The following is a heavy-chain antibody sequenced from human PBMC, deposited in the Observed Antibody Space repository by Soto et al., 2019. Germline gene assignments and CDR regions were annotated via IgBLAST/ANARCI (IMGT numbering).Heavy chain of an antibody. CDR2: ISYDGSNK. D-gene: IGHD6-19*01. V-gene: IGHV3-30-3*01. Sequence: GGSLRLSCAASGFTFSSYAMHWVRQAPGKGLEWVAVISYDGSNKYYADSVKGRFTISRDNSKNTLYLQMNSLRAEDTAVYYCARDGVAVAGMGWFDPWGQGTLVTVSS. CDR1: GFTFSSYA. J-gene: IGHJ5*02. CDR3: ARDGVAVAGMGWFDP.